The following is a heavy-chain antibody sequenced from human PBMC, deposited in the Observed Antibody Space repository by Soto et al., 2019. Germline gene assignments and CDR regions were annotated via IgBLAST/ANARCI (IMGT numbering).Heavy chain of an antibody. V-gene: IGHV1-3*01. CDR2: INAGNGNT. CDR1: GYTFTSYA. CDR3: ARALDVAMASKDNWFDP. Sequence: ASVKVSCKASGYTFTSYAMHWVRQAPGQRLEWMGWINAGNGNTKYSQKFQGRVTITRDTSASTAYMELSSLRSEDTAVYYCARALDVAMASKDNWFDPRGQRTLVTVSS. J-gene: IGHJ5*02. D-gene: IGHD2-2*01.